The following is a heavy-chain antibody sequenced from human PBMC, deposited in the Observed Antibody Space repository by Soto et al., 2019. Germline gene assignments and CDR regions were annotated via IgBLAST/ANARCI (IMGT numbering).Heavy chain of an antibody. V-gene: IGHV4-34*01. CDR2: INHSGST. CDR3: ARDYDSSGYYYGY. J-gene: IGHJ4*02. D-gene: IGHD3-22*01. Sequence: SETLSLTCTVSGGSISSYYWSWIRQPPGKGLEWIGEINHSGSTNYNPSLKSRVTISVDTSKNQFSLKLSSVTAADTAVYYCARDYDSSGYYYGYWGQGTLVTVSS. CDR1: GGSISSYY.